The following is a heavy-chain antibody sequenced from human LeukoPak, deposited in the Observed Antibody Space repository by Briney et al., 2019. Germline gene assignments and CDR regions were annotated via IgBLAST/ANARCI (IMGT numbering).Heavy chain of an antibody. Sequence: SETLSLTCTVSGGSISSGSYYWNWIRQPAGKGLEWIGRIYTSGSTNYNPSLKSRVTISVDTSKNQFSLKLSSVTAADTAVYYCARGGGNYYGSGSYYFGGNYYYMDVWGKGTTVTISS. J-gene: IGHJ6*03. V-gene: IGHV4-61*02. D-gene: IGHD3-10*01. CDR3: ARGGGNYYGSGSYYFGGNYYYMDV. CDR2: IYTSGST. CDR1: GGSISSGSYY.